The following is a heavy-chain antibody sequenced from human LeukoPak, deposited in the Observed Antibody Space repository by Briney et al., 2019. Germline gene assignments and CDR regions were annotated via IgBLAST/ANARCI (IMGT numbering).Heavy chain of an antibody. CDR2: ITSNGRNT. V-gene: IGHV3-64*01. CDR3: ARERYSPGDDAFDL. Sequence: HGGALRPSCAASLFTFISYSMHWVRQAPGKGLEYVSGITSNGRNTYYVNSVKGRFTISRENSKNTVYLQMSSLRPEDMAAYYCARERYSPGDDAFDLWGQGTMVTVSS. CDR1: LFTFISYS. D-gene: IGHD6-13*01. J-gene: IGHJ3*01.